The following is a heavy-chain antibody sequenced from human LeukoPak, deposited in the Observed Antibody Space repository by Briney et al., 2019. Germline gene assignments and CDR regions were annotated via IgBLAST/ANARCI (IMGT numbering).Heavy chain of an antibody. Sequence: GGSLRLSCAASGFTFSSYSMNWVRQAPGKGLEWVSSTSSSSSYIYYADSVKGRFTISRDNAKNSLYLQMNSLRAEDTAVYYCARDLYYYDSSGGIDYWGQGTLVTVSS. CDR3: ARDLYYYDSSGGIDY. CDR1: GFTFSSYS. CDR2: TSSSSSYI. J-gene: IGHJ4*02. D-gene: IGHD3-22*01. V-gene: IGHV3-21*01.